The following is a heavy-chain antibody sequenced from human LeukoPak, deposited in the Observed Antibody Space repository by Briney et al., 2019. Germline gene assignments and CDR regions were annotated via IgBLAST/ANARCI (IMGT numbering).Heavy chain of an antibody. V-gene: IGHV3-48*01. D-gene: IGHD6-13*01. CDR2: ISSSSSTI. Sequence: GGSLRLSCAASGFTFSSYSMNWVRQAPGKGLEWVSYISSSSSTIYYADSVKGRFTISRDSAKNSLYLQMNSLRAADTAVYYCARSSSTNEAGHYYGMDVWGQGTTVTVSS. J-gene: IGHJ6*02. CDR3: ARSSSTNEAGHYYGMDV. CDR1: GFTFSSYS.